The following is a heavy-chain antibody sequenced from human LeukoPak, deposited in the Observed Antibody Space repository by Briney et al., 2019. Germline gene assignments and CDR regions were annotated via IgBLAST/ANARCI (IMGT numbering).Heavy chain of an antibody. D-gene: IGHD6-6*01. Sequence: PGGSLRLSCAASGFTFSSYGMHWVRQAPGKGLEWVAFIRYDGSNKYYADSVKGRFTISRDNSKNTLYLQMNSLRAEDTAVYYCASSYSSSSGGDYWGQGTLVTVSS. CDR2: IRYDGSNK. CDR1: GFTFSSYG. J-gene: IGHJ4*02. V-gene: IGHV3-30*02. CDR3: ASSYSSSSGGDY.